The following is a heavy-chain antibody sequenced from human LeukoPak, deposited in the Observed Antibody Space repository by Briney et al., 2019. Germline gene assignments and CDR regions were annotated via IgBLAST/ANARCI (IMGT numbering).Heavy chain of an antibody. J-gene: IGHJ4*02. CDR1: GFTFSSYG. V-gene: IGHV3-30*02. CDR3: AKRPTSGWVYFDY. Sequence: AGGSLRLSCAASGFTFSSYGMHWVRQAPGKGLEWVAFIRYDGSNKYYADSVKGRFAVSRDNANNTLYLQMNSLRAEDTAVYYCAKRPTSGWVYFDYWGQGTLVTVSS. CDR2: IRYDGSNK. D-gene: IGHD6-19*01.